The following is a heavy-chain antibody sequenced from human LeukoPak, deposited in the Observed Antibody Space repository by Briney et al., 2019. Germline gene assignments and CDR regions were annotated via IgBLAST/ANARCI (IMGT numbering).Heavy chain of an antibody. V-gene: IGHV3-64*04. D-gene: IGHD3-22*01. J-gene: IGHJ6*02. Sequence: GGSLRLSCSASGFIFTTYTMYWVRQAPGKGLEYVSVINGDGRTTYYADSVKGRFTISRDNSKNTLYLQMNSLRAEDTAVYYCARAYTYYYDSIAYYYGMDVWGQGTTVTVSS. CDR1: GFIFTTYT. CDR3: ARAYTYYYDSIAYYYGMDV. CDR2: INGDGRTT.